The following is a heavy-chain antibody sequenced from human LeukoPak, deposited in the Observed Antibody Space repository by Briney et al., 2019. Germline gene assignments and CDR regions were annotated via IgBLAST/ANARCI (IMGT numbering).Heavy chain of an antibody. V-gene: IGHV3-21*04. CDR1: GLSFSTYS. D-gene: IGHD5-18*01. Sequence: GGSLRLSCAASGLSFSTYSMNWIRQAPGKGLEWVSSISSSSIYRYYADSVKGRFTISRDNAKKSLYLQMNNLRGEDTALYYCSKAGDTNYYRYGDYWGQGTLVTVSS. CDR3: SKAGDTNYYRYGDY. J-gene: IGHJ4*02. CDR2: ISSSSIYR.